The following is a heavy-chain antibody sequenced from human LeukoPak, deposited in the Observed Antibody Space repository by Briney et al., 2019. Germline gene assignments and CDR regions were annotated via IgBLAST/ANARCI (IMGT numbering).Heavy chain of an antibody. CDR2: IYYSGST. Sequence: SETLSLTCTVSGGSISSSSYYWGWIRQPPGKGLEWIGSIYYSGSTYYNPSLKSRVTISVDTSKNQFSLKLSSVTAADTAVYYCARAIRAIGIVVDYWGQGTLVTVSS. CDR1: GGSISSSSYY. J-gene: IGHJ4*02. V-gene: IGHV4-39*07. D-gene: IGHD3-22*01. CDR3: ARAIRAIGIVVDY.